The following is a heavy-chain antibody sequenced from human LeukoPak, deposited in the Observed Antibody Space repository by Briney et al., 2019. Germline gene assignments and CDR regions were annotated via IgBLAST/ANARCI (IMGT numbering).Heavy chain of an antibody. CDR2: ILPFFGTA. J-gene: IGHJ4*02. CDR1: AGTISNFT. CDR3: ARRFYYDRIGYSEY. V-gene: IGHV1-69*08. Sequence: ASVKVSCKAPAGTISNFTITWVRQAPGQGLEWMGRILPFFGTANYAQKFQGRVTFTADISTRTAYMEFSSLRSDDTAVYYCARRFYYDRIGYSEYWGQGTLISVSS. D-gene: IGHD3-22*01.